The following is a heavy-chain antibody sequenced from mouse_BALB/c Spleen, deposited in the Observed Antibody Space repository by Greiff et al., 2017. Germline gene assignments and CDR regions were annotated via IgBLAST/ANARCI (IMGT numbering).Heavy chain of an antibody. V-gene: IGHV5-12-1*01. CDR2: ISSGGGST. CDR3: ARQGFAY. CDR1: GFAFSSYD. J-gene: IGHJ3*01. Sequence: EVQGVESGGGLVKPGGSLKLSCAASGFAFSSYDMSWVRQTPEKRLEWVAYISSGGGSTYYPDTVKGRFTISRDNAKNTLYLQMSSLKSEDTAMYYCARQGFAYGGQGTLVTVSA.